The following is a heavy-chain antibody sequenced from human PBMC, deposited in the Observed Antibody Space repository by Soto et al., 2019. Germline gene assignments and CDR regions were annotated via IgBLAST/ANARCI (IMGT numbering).Heavy chain of an antibody. D-gene: IGHD4-17*01. Sequence: EVQLVESGGGLVQPGGSLKLSCAASGFTFSGSAMHWVRQASGKGLEWVGRIRSKANSYATAYAASVKGRFTLSRDDSYNTAYLQMNRLKTEDTAVYYGTGPMTTGDYWGQGTLVPVSS. CDR2: IRSKANSYAT. CDR3: TGPMTTGDY. V-gene: IGHV3-73*01. J-gene: IGHJ4*02. CDR1: GFTFSGSA.